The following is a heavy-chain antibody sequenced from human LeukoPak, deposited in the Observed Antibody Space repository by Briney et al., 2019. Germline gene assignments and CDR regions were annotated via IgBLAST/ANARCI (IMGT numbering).Heavy chain of an antibody. CDR1: GFTFSNYW. CDR2: IKQDGSEK. CDR3: AKGARSSSGYTTD. J-gene: IGHJ4*02. V-gene: IGHV3-7*03. Sequence: PGGSLRLSCAASGFTFSNYWMSWVRQAPGKGLEWVANIKQDGSEKYYVDSVKGRFTISRDNAKNSLYLQMNSLKTEDTAFYYCAKGARSSSGYTTDWGQGILVTVSS. D-gene: IGHD3-22*01.